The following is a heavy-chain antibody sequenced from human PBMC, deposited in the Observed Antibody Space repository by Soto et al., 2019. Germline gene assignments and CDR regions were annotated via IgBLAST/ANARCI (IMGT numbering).Heavy chain of an antibody. Sequence: QVQLVESGGGVVQPGRSLRLSCAASGFTFSSYGMHWVRQAPGKVLEWVAVIWYDGSNKYYADSVKGRFTISRDNSKNTLYLQMNSLRAEDTAVYYCARPEYPTSISAYFDYWGQGTLVTVSS. CDR1: GFTFSSYG. V-gene: IGHV3-33*01. D-gene: IGHD2-2*02. CDR3: ARPEYPTSISAYFDY. CDR2: IWYDGSNK. J-gene: IGHJ4*02.